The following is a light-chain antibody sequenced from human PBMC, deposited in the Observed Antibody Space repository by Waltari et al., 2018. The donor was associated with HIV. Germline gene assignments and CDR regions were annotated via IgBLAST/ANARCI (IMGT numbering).Light chain of an antibody. Sequence: DIVLTQSPGTLSLSPGERATLSCRASQSVSSSYLAWYQQKPGQAPRLLIYGASSRATGIPDRFSGSGSGTDFTLTISRLEPEDFAVYYCQQYGSSPVYTFGQGTKLEIK. CDR2: GAS. CDR3: QQYGSSPVYT. V-gene: IGKV3-20*01. CDR1: QSVSSSY. J-gene: IGKJ2*01.